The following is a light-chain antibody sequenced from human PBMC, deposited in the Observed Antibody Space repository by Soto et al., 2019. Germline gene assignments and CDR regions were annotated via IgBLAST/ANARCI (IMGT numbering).Light chain of an antibody. CDR1: SSDVGSYNL. J-gene: IGLJ3*02. CDR2: EGS. V-gene: IGLV2-23*01. Sequence: QSALTQPASVSGSPGQSITISCTGTSSDVGSYNLVSWYQQHPGKAPKLMIYEGSKRPSGVSNRFSGSKSGNTASLTISGLQAEDEAYYYCCSYAGSREVFGGGTKLTVL. CDR3: CSYAGSREV.